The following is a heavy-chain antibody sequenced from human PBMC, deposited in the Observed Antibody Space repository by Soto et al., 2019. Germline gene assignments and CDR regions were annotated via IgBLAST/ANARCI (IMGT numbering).Heavy chain of an antibody. CDR2: INPNSGGT. Sequence: ASVKVSCKASGYTFTGYYMHWVRQAPGQGLEWMGWINPNSGGTNYAQKFQGWVTMTRDTSISTAYMELSRLRSDDTAVYYCARGIGYCTNGVCDRNYYYGMDVWGQGTTVTVSS. CDR3: ARGIGYCTNGVCDRNYYYGMDV. J-gene: IGHJ6*02. D-gene: IGHD2-8*01. CDR1: GYTFTGYY. V-gene: IGHV1-2*04.